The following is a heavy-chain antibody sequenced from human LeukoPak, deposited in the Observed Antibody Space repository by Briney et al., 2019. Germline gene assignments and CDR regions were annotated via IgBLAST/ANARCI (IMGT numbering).Heavy chain of an antibody. CDR2: IYTSGST. V-gene: IGHV4-61*02. D-gene: IGHD2-2*02. J-gene: IGHJ6*03. CDR1: GGSISSGSYY. CDR3: ARGPYCSSTSCYTLYYYYMDV. Sequence: SETLSLTCTVSGGSISSGSYYWSWIRQPAGKGLEWIGRIYTSGSTNYNPSLKSRVTISVDTSKNQFSLKLSSVTAADTAVYYCARGPYCSSTSCYTLYYYYMDVWGKGTTVTVSS.